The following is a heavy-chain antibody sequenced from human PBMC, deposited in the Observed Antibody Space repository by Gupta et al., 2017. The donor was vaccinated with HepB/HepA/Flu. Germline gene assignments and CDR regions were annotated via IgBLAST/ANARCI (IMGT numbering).Heavy chain of an antibody. D-gene: IGHD3-3*01. J-gene: IGHJ3*02. V-gene: IGHV3-23*01. CDR1: GFTFSSYA. CDR2: ISGSGGST. Sequence: EVQLLESGGGLVQPGGSLRLSCVASGFTFSSYAMSWVRQAPGKGLEVVSGISGSGGSTYYADSVKGRFTLTRDNSKNTLYLQRKRQRAEETAVYYWAKGTHYDFGSGYDTGGTFDIGGQGTMVTVSS. CDR3: AKGTHYDFGSGYDTGGTFDI.